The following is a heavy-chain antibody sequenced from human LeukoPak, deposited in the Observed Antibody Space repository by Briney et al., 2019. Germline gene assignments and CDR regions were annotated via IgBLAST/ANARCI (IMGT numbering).Heavy chain of an antibody. Sequence: KVSCKASGYTFTSYGISWVRQAPGQGLEWMGIIYPGDSDTRYSPSFQGQVTISADKSISTAYLQWSSLKASDTAMYYRARSFFGVVKRSDAFDIWGQGTMVTVSS. CDR3: ARSFFGVVKRSDAFDI. CDR2: IYPGDSDT. CDR1: GYTFTSYG. J-gene: IGHJ3*02. D-gene: IGHD3-3*01. V-gene: IGHV5-51*01.